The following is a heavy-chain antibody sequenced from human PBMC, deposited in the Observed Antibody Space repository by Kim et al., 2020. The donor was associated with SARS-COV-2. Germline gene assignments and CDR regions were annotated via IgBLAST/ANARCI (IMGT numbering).Heavy chain of an antibody. D-gene: IGHD6-19*01. V-gene: IGHV3-74*01. Sequence: AASVKGRCTISGDSAENTLFLQMNSLRPEDTGVYYCASAAESSGWAFDFWGQGTLVTVSS. CDR3: ASAAESSGWAFDF. J-gene: IGHJ4*02.